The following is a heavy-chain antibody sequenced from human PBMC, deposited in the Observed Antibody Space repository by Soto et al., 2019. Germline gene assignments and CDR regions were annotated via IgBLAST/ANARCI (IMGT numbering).Heavy chain of an antibody. CDR2: IYWDDDK. CDR1: GFSLSTSGVG. V-gene: IGHV2-5*02. D-gene: IGHD6-13*01. J-gene: IGHJ4*02. Sequence: SGPTLVNPTQTLTLTCTFAGFSLSTSGVGVGWIRQPPGKALEWLALIYWDDDKRYSPSLKSRLTITKDTSKNQVVLTMTNMDPVDTATYYCARLAEGSSSWELYSFDYWGQGTLVTVSS. CDR3: ARLAEGSSSWELYSFDY.